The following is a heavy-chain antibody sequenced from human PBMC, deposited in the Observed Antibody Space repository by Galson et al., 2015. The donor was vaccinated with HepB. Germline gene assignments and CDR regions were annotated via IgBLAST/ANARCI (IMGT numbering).Heavy chain of an antibody. CDR1: GYTFTGYN. CDR2: INPNSGGT. V-gene: IGHV1-2*02. J-gene: IGHJ4*02. D-gene: IGHD3-10*01. CDR3: ARDRSGGTADY. Sequence: SVKVSCKASGYTFTGYNMHWVRQAPGQGLEWMGRINPNSGGTNYAQKFQGRVTMTRDTSISTAYMELSRLKSDDTAVYYCARDRSGGTADYWGQGTLVTVSS.